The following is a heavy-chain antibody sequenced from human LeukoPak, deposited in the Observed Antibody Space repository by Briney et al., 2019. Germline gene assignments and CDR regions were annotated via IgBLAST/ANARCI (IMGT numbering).Heavy chain of an antibody. CDR2: IKQDGSEK. J-gene: IGHJ5*02. Sequence: HSGGPLRLSCAASGFTFSSYWMRWVRQAPGKGVEWVANIKQDGSEKYYVDSVRGRFTISRDNAKNSLYLQMNSLRAEDTAVYYCPRSLGYCSSTSCYPTGWFHPWGEGTLVTVSS. CDR3: PRSLGYCSSTSCYPTGWFHP. V-gene: IGHV3-7*01. D-gene: IGHD2-2*01. CDR1: GFTFSSYW.